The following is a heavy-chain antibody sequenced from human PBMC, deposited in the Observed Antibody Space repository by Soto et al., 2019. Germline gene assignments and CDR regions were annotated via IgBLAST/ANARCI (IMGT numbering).Heavy chain of an antibody. CDR1: GFTFSSYW. V-gene: IGHV3-7*05. CDR2: IKQDGSEK. Sequence: GGSLRLSCAASGFTFSSYWMSWVRQAPGKGLEWVANIKQDGSEKYYVDSVKGRFTISRDNAKNSLYLQMNSLRAEDKAVYYCARSKVTGWGYDSSGYEGDAFDIWGQGTMVTVSS. CDR3: ARSKVTGWGYDSSGYEGDAFDI. D-gene: IGHD3-22*01. J-gene: IGHJ3*02.